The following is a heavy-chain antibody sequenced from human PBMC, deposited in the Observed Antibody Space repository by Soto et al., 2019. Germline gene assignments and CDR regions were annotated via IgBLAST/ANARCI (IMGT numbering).Heavy chain of an antibody. CDR1: GFTFSSYA. D-gene: IGHD2-15*01. V-gene: IGHV3-23*01. CDR2: ISGSGGST. J-gene: IGHJ6*02. Sequence: GGSLRLSCAASGFTFSSYAMSWVRQAPGKGLEWVSAISGSGGSTYYADSVKGRFTISRDNSKNTLYLQMNSLRAEDTAVYYCAKDPAYCSGGSCYIDYYYGMDVWGQGTTVTVSS. CDR3: AKDPAYCSGGSCYIDYYYGMDV.